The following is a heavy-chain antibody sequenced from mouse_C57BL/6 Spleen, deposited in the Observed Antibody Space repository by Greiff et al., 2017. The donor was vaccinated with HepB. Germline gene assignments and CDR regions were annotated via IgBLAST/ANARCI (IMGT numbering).Heavy chain of an antibody. J-gene: IGHJ3*01. CDR3: DRGYYSNYLFAY. CDR1: GFLLTSYG. Sequence: VQLQQSGPGLVQPSQSLSITCTVSGFLLTSYGVHWVRQSPGKGLEWLGVLWSGGSTDYNAAFISRLSISKDNSKNQVFFKMNSLQGDDTASYYWDRGYYSNYLFAYWGQGTLGTVP. CDR2: LWSGGST. D-gene: IGHD2-5*01. V-gene: IGHV2-2*01.